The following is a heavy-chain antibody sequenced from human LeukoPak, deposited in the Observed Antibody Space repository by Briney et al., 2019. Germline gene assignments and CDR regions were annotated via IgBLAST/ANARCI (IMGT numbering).Heavy chain of an antibody. CDR1: GGTFSSYA. V-gene: IGHV1-69*04. J-gene: IGHJ5*02. CDR2: IIPILGIA. D-gene: IGHD5-24*01. Sequence: ASVKVSCKASGGTFSSYAISWVRQAPGQGLEWMGRIIPILGIANYAQKFQGRVTITADKSTSTAYMELSSLRSEDTAVYYCAREGDGYENWFDPWGQGTLVTVSS. CDR3: AREGDGYENWFDP.